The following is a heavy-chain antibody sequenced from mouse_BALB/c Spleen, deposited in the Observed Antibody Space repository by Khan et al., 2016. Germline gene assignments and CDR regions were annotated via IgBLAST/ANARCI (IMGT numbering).Heavy chain of an antibody. D-gene: IGHD1-2*01. J-gene: IGHJ3*01. V-gene: IGHV3-2*02. CDR1: GYSITSDYA. CDR2: ISYSGST. Sequence: EVQLQESGPGLVKPSQSLSLTCTVTGYSITSDYAWNWIRQFPGNKLEWMGYISYSGSTSYNPSLKSRLSITRDTSKNQFFLQLNSVTTEDTATYYGARVTTATWFAYWGQGTLVTVSA. CDR3: ARVTTATWFAY.